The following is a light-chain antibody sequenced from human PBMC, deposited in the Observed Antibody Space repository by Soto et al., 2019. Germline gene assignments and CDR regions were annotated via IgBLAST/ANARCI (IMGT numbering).Light chain of an antibody. CDR1: QRIYSY. CDR2: AAS. CDR3: QQSYSTPFT. V-gene: IGKV1-39*01. J-gene: IGKJ3*01. Sequence: DIQMTQSPSSLSASVGDRVTITCRASQRIYSYLNWFQQKPGKAPKLLIYAASSLQSGVPSRFSGSGSGTDFTLTISSLQPEDFATYYCQQSYSTPFTFGPGTKVDLK.